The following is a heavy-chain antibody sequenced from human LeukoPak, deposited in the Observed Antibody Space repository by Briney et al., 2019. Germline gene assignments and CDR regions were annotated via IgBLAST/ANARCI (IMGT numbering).Heavy chain of an antibody. CDR1: GFTFSSYW. CDR2: IKQDGSEK. Sequence: PGGSLRLSCAASGFTFSSYWMSWVRQAPGQGLEWVANIKQDGSEKYYVDSVKGRFTISRDNAKNSLYLQMNSLRAEDTVVYYCARADIVVVPAAILEAFDIWGQGTMVTVSS. D-gene: IGHD2-2*02. V-gene: IGHV3-7*01. CDR3: ARADIVVVPAAILEAFDI. J-gene: IGHJ3*02.